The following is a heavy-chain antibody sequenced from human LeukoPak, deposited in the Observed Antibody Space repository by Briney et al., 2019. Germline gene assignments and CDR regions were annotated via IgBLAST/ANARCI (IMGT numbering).Heavy chain of an antibody. CDR3: ASGLSHRAVAGTGDYFDY. Sequence: ASVKVSCKASDYTFTSYGISWVRQAPGQGLEWMGWISAYNGNTNYAQKLQGRVTMTTDTSTSTAYMELRSLRSDDTAVYYCASGLSHRAVAGTGDYFDYWGQGTLVTVSS. J-gene: IGHJ4*02. CDR1: DYTFTSYG. V-gene: IGHV1-18*01. D-gene: IGHD6-19*01. CDR2: ISAYNGNT.